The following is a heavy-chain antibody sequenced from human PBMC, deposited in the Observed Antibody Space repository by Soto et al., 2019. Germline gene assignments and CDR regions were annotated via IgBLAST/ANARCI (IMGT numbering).Heavy chain of an antibody. CDR2: IAPDGSEK. CDR3: ARDVI. CDR1: GFTFTNFW. V-gene: IGHV3-7*05. Sequence: EVQLVESGGGLVQPGGSLKLSCAASGFTFTNFWMSWVRQAPGKGLEWVANIAPDGSEKNHADAVRGRFTIARDNAKNSLYLQMNSLRADDTAVYYCARDVIWGQGSLVNVSS. J-gene: IGHJ4*02.